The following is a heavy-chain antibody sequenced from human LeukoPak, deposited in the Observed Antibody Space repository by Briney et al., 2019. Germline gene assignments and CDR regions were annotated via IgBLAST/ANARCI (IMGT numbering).Heavy chain of an antibody. Sequence: SETLSLTCTVSGGSLSSYYWSWLRQPPGKGLEWIGDIYNSGSTNYNPSLRSQVTLSVDSSKNQFSLRLSSVTAADTAVFYCARGGGGVNWNYDPRFDPWGQGTLVTVSS. D-gene: IGHD1-7*01. J-gene: IGHJ5*02. CDR3: ARGGGGVNWNYDPRFDP. V-gene: IGHV4-59*01. CDR2: IYNSGST. CDR1: GGSLSSYY.